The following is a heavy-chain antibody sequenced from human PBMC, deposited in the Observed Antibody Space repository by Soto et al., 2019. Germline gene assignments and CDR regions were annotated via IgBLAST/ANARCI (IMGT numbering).Heavy chain of an antibody. J-gene: IGHJ6*03. CDR2: IWYDGSNK. V-gene: IGHV3-33*01. CDR1: GFAFSSYG. D-gene: IGHD1-26*01. Sequence: QVQLVESGGGVVQPGRSLRLSCAASGFAFSSYGMHWVRQAPGKGLEWVAVIWYDGSNKYYADSVKGRFTISRDNSKNTLYLQMNSLRAEDTAVYYSARGEGADYYYYYMDVWGKGTTVTVSS. CDR3: ARGEGADYYYYYMDV.